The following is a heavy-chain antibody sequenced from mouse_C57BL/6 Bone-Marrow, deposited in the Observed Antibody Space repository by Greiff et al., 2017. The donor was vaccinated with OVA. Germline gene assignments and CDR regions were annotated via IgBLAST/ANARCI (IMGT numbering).Heavy chain of an antibody. CDR3: ERYHLYYYGSRYYFDD. J-gene: IGHJ2*01. CDR2: INPYNGGT. Sequence: EVQLQQPGPVLVKPGASVKLSCKASGYTFTDYYMHWVKQSPGQSLEWIGVINPYNGGTSYNQKFKGKATLTVDKSSSTAYMELNSLTSEDSAVYYCERYHLYYYGSRYYFDDWGQGTTLTVSS. CDR1: GYTFTDYY. D-gene: IGHD1-1*01. V-gene: IGHV1-19*01.